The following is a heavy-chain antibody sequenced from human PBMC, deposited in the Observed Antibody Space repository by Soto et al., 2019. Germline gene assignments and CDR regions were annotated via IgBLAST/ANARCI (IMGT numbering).Heavy chain of an antibody. D-gene: IGHD5-12*01. J-gene: IGHJ4*02. CDR3: ARDRGAKIFDF. CDR2: IFYTGGT. CDR1: GASISSGDYY. Sequence: QVQLQESGPGLVKPSQTLSLTCTVSGASISSGDYYWSWIRQHPGRGLEWIGYIFYTGGTFYTPSHKSRVTMSVDRSKNQFSLELTSVTAADTAVYFCARDRGAKIFDFWGRGTLVTVSS. V-gene: IGHV4-31*03.